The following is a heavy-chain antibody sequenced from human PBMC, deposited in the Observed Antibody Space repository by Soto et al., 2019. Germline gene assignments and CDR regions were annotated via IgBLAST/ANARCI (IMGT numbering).Heavy chain of an antibody. CDR2: ISWNSGSI. CDR3: AKAVAANFNDYYGMDV. CDR1: GFTFDDYA. Sequence: EVQLVESGGGLVQPGRSLRLSCAASGFTFDDYAMHWVRQAPGKGLEWVSGISWNSGSIGYADSVKGRFTISRDNAKNSLYLQMSSLRAEDTALYYCAKAVAANFNDYYGMDVWGQGTTVTVSS. V-gene: IGHV3-9*01. J-gene: IGHJ6*02. D-gene: IGHD6-19*01.